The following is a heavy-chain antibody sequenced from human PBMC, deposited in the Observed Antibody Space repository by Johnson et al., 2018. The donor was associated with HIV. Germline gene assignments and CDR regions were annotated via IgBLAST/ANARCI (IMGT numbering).Heavy chain of an antibody. CDR3: ARDRPDMVVVPGAIDAFDI. D-gene: IGHD2-2*01. CDR2: VNWNGGST. J-gene: IGHJ3*02. CDR1: GFTFDDYG. Sequence: VQLVESGGGVVRPGGSLRLSCAAFGFTFDDYGMSWVRQVPGKGLEWVSGVNWNGGSTGYGDSVKGRFTISRDNAKNSLYLQMNSLRAEDTAVYYCARDRPDMVVVPGAIDAFDIWGQGTMVTVSS. V-gene: IGHV3-20*04.